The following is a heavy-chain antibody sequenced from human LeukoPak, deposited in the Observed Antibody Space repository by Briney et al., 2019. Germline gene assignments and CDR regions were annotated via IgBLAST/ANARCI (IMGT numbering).Heavy chain of an antibody. CDR2: IIPIFGTA. CDR1: GGTFSSYA. V-gene: IGHV1-69*05. J-gene: IGHJ4*02. D-gene: IGHD6-13*01. CDR3: ARGYSSSWLWVNY. Sequence: SVTVSCKASGGTFSSYAISWVRQAPGQGLEWMGGIIPIFGTANYAQTFQGRVTITTDESTSTAYMELSSLRSEDTAVYYCARGYSSSWLWVNYWGQGTLVTVSS.